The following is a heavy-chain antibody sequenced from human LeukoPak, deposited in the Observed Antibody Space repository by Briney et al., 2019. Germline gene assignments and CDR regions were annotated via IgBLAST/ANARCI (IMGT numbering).Heavy chain of an antibody. CDR2: ISGSGGST. Sequence: GGSLRLSCAASGFTFSSYAMSWVRQAPGKGLEWVSAISGSGGSTYYADSVKGRFTISRDNSKNTLYLQMNSLRAEDTAVYYCAKDESGSSSSWGLGRSAFDIWGQGTMVTVSS. CDR3: AKDESGSSSSWGLGRSAFDI. V-gene: IGHV3-23*01. CDR1: GFTFSSYA. J-gene: IGHJ3*02. D-gene: IGHD6-6*01.